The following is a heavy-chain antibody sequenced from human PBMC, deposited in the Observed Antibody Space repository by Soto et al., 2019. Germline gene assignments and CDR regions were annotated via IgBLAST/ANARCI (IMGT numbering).Heavy chain of an antibody. J-gene: IGHJ5*02. D-gene: IGHD3-9*01. Sequence: SETLSITCTVSGCSISSYYWSWIRQPPGKGLEWIGYIYYSGSTNYNPSLKSRVTISVDTSKNQFSLKLSSVTAADTAVYYCGREDDILTGDHWFVPWGQGTRVTVAS. CDR2: IYYSGST. CDR1: GCSISSYY. V-gene: IGHV4-59*01. CDR3: GREDDILTGDHWFVP.